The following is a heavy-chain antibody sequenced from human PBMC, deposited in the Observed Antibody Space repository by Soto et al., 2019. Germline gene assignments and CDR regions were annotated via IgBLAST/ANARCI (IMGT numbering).Heavy chain of an antibody. CDR3: AGAGEQPSV. D-gene: IGHD2-21*01. CDR2: IWYDGTNK. V-gene: IGHV3-33*01. CDR1: GFTFSNYG. Sequence: QVQLVESGGGVVQPGRSLRLSCAASGFTFSNYGMHWVRQAPGKGLEWVAAIWYDGTNKYYADSVKGRFIISRDNSKNTLYLQMNSLRAEDTAVYYCAGAGEQPSVWGQGTTVTVSS. J-gene: IGHJ6*02.